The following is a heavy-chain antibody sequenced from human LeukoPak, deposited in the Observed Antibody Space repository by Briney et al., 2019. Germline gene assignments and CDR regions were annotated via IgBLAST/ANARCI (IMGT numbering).Heavy chain of an antibody. Sequence: SETLSLTCTVSGGSISSYYWSWIRQPPGKGLEWIGYIYYSGSTNYNPSLKSRVTISVDTSKNQFSLELSSVTAADTAVYYCARAYSSSSNFDYWGQGTLVTVSS. J-gene: IGHJ4*02. CDR2: IYYSGST. CDR3: ARAYSSSSNFDY. CDR1: GGSISSYY. V-gene: IGHV4-59*01. D-gene: IGHD6-13*01.